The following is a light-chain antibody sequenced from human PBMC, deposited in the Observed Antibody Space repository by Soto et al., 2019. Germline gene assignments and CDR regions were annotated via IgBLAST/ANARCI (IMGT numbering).Light chain of an antibody. V-gene: IGLV2-23*01. J-gene: IGLJ3*02. CDR2: EGS. CDR1: SSDVGSYNL. CDR3: CSYAGSSTFWV. Sequence: QSALTQPACVSGSRGQSITISCTGTSSDVGSYNLVSWYQQHPGKAPKLMIYEGSKRPSGVSNRFSGSKSGNTASLTISGLQAEDEADYYCCSYAGSSTFWVFGGGTKLTVL.